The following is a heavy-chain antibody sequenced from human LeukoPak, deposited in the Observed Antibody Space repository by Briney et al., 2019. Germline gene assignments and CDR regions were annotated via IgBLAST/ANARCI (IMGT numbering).Heavy chain of an antibody. CDR1: GGTFSGYA. CDR3: AREERVGASFDY. J-gene: IGHJ4*02. Sequence: SVKVSCKASGGTFSGYAISWVRQAPGQGLEWMGGIIPIFGTANYAQKFQGRVTITTDESTSTAYMELSSLRSEDTAVYYCAREERVGASFDYWGQGTLVTVSS. V-gene: IGHV1-69*05. D-gene: IGHD1-26*01. CDR2: IIPIFGTA.